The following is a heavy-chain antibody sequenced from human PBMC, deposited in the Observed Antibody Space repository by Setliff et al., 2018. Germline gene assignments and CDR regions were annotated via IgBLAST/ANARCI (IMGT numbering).Heavy chain of an antibody. V-gene: IGHV4-39*01. D-gene: IGHD2-15*01. J-gene: IGHJ5*02. CDR1: GGSVSNSGFF. CDR2: IYDSGSS. Sequence: SETLSLTCTVSGGSVSNSGFFWGWLRQAPGKGLEWIGNIYDSGSSNYNASLKSRLIITRDTSKNQISLKLTSVTAADTAVYCCGRGFSRIEGWGNWFDPWGQGILVTVS. CDR3: GRGFSRIEGWGNWFDP.